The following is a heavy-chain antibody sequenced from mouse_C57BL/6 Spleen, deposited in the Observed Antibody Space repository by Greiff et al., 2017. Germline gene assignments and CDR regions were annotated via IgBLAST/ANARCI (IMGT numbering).Heavy chain of an antibody. J-gene: IGHJ2*01. D-gene: IGHD2-10*02. CDR2: IRNKANGYTT. Sequence: EVKLVESGGGLVQPGGSLSLSCAASGFTFTDYYMSWVRQPPGKALEWLGFIRNKANGYTTEYSASVKGRFTISRENSQSILYLQMNALRAEDSATYYCARWDTYFDYWGQGTTLTVSS. V-gene: IGHV7-3*01. CDR1: GFTFTDYY. CDR3: ARWDTYFDY.